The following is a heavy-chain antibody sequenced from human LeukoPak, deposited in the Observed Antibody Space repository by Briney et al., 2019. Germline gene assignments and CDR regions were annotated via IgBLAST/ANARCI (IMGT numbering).Heavy chain of an antibody. CDR3: ARVSGVDYGDSYFDY. CDR2: IYYSGST. CDR1: GCSVSSGSYY. V-gene: IGHV4-61*01. D-gene: IGHD4-17*01. Sequence: PSETVSLTCTVSGCSVSSGSYYWSWIRQPPGKGLEWIGYIYYSGSTNYNPSLKSRVTISVDTSKNQFSLKLSSVTAADTAVYYCARVSGVDYGDSYFDYWGQGTLVTVSS. J-gene: IGHJ4*02.